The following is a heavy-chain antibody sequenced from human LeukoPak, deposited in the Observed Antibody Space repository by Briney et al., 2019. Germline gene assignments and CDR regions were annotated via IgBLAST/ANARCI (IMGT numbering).Heavy chain of an antibody. V-gene: IGHV3-30*02. Sequence: GGSLRLSCIASGFALSHHGMHWVRQPPGKGLEWVAFIRYDGSDKYYADSVKGRFTVSRDNSNNALDLQMNTLTVEDTAVYYCARALSSTGGSYYFDSWGQGTLVTVSS. CDR3: ARALSSTGGSYYFDS. J-gene: IGHJ4*02. CDR2: IRYDGSDK. CDR1: GFALSHHG. D-gene: IGHD1-14*01.